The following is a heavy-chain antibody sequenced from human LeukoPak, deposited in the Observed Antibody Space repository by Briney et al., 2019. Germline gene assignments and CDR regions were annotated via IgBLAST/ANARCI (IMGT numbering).Heavy chain of an antibody. CDR1: GYSFTNYW. CDR3: ARRPGIAAAGGRFDP. CDR2: IYPGDSDT. Sequence: ASLKISCKGSGYSFTNYWIGWVRQMPGKGLEWMGIIYPGDSDTRYSPSFQGQVTISADKSISTAYLQWSSLKASDTAMYYCARRPGIAAAGGRFDPWGQGTLATVSS. D-gene: IGHD6-13*01. J-gene: IGHJ5*02. V-gene: IGHV5-51*01.